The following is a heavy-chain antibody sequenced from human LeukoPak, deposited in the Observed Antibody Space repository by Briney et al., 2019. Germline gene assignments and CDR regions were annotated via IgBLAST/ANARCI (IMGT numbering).Heavy chain of an antibody. CDR2: ISFDGSQK. V-gene: IGHV3-30*18. CDR1: GFSFRDFA. J-gene: IGHJ4*02. D-gene: IGHD3-22*01. Sequence: GGSLRLSCEASGFSFRDFAMHWVRQAPGKGLEWVGVISFDGSQKFYEDSMKGRFTISRDNSKNTLYLQMNSLRAEDTAVYYCAKYLSSGFLYYFDYWGQGTLVTVSS. CDR3: AKYLSSGFLYYFDY.